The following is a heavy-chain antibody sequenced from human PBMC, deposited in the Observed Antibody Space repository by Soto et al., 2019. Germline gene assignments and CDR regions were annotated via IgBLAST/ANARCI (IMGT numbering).Heavy chain of an antibody. D-gene: IGHD2-2*01. V-gene: IGHV3-30*18. J-gene: IGHJ4*02. CDR3: AKHRLAVPSIRSRYLDY. Sequence: GGSLRLSCAAAGFTFSSYGMHWVRQAPGKGLEWVAVISYDGSNKYYADSVKGRFTISRDNSKNTLYLQMNSLRAEDTAVYYCAKHRLAVPSIRSRYLDYWHQGTLVAVSS. CDR2: ISYDGSNK. CDR1: GFTFSSYG.